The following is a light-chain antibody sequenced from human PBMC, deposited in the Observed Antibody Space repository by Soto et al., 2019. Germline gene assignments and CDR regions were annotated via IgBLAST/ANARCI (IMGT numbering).Light chain of an antibody. V-gene: IGKV3-15*01. J-gene: IGKJ2*01. CDR2: GAS. CDR3: QQYNNWPHT. Sequence: ELVMTQSPATLSVSPGERATLSCRASQSVSNNLAWYQQKPGQAPRLLIYGASTRANGIPARFSGSGSGTEFTLTISSLQSEDFAVYYCQQYNNWPHTFGQGTKLEIK. CDR1: QSVSNN.